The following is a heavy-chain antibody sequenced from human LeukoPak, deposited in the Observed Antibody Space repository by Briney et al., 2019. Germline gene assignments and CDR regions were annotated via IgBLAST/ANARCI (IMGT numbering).Heavy chain of an antibody. J-gene: IGHJ6*02. CDR2: ISYDGSNK. Sequence: GGSLRLSCAASGFTFSSYGMHWVRQAPGKGLEWVAVISYDGSNKYYADSVKGRLTISRDNSKNTLYLQMNSLRAEDTAVYYCAKDIPIFGVTDSGMDVWGQGTTVTVS. CDR3: AKDIPIFGVTDSGMDV. CDR1: GFTFSSYG. D-gene: IGHD3-3*01. V-gene: IGHV3-30*18.